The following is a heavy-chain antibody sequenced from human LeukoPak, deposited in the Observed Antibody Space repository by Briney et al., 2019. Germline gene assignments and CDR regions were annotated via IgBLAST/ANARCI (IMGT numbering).Heavy chain of an antibody. CDR1: GFTVSSNY. J-gene: IGHJ4*02. D-gene: IGHD2-8*01. V-gene: IGHV3-53*01. CDR2: IYSGGST. Sequence: GGSLRLSCAASGFTVSSNYMSWVRQAPGKGLEWVSVIYSGGSTYYADSVRGRFTISRDNSKNTLYLQMNSLGAEDTAVYYCARGYCANGVCYMVDYWGQGTLVTVSS. CDR3: ARGYCANGVCYMVDY.